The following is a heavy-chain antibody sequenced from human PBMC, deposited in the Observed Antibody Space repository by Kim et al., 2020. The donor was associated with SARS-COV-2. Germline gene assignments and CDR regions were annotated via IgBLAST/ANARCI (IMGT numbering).Heavy chain of an antibody. Sequence: GGSLRLSCVASGFTFDIYAMSWVRQAPGKGLEWVSVISGGGVNKFYADSVRGRFTISRDNSKNTLFLQMHSLRDEDTALYYCAKVVIMDDYNYYYYYAMDVWGQGTTVTVSS. CDR3: AKVVIMDDYNYYYYYAMDV. CDR1: GFTFDIYA. J-gene: IGHJ6*02. D-gene: IGHD2-21*01. CDR2: ISGGGVNK. V-gene: IGHV3-23*01.